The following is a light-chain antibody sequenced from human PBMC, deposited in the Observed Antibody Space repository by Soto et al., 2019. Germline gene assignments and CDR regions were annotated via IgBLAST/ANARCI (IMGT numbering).Light chain of an antibody. CDR3: QQYGSSPLT. Sequence: EIVLTRSPATLSSFPGDRVTLSCRASQYINTRLAWYQHRPGQAPRLLIYGASSRATGIPDRFSGSGSGTDFTLTISRLEPEDFAVYYCQQYGSSPLTFGGGTKVDIK. CDR2: GAS. J-gene: IGKJ4*01. V-gene: IGKV3-20*01. CDR1: QYINTR.